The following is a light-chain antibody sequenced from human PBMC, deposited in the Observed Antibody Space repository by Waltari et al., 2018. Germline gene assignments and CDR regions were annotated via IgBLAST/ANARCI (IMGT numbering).Light chain of an antibody. V-gene: IGLV6-57*04. CDR2: ENN. J-gene: IGLJ3*02. CDR3: QSYYGTDWV. Sequence: NFMLTQPHSVSESPGKTVTISCTRSSGSIASNYVQWYQPRPGSAPTTVIYENNQRPSGVSDRFSGSIDSSSNSAPLTISGLKAEDEADYYCQSYYGTDWVFGGGTKLTVL. CDR1: SGSIASNY.